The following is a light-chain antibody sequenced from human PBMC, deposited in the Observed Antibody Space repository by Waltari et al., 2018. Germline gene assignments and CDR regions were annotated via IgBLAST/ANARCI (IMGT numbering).Light chain of an antibody. CDR1: QTVRTTY. CDR3: QQYDISPLT. V-gene: IGKV3-20*01. J-gene: IGKJ4*01. CDR2: GAS. Sequence: EIVLTQSPGTLSLSPGERATLSCRASQTVRTTYLAWYQQKPGQAPTLLIYGASSRATGIPDRFSGSGSGIDFSLTISSLEPEDFAVYYCQQYDISPLTFSGGTKVEIK.